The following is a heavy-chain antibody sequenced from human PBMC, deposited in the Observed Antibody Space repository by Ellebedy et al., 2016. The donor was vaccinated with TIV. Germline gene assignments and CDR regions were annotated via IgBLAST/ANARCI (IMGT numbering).Heavy chain of an antibody. V-gene: IGHV3-30*03. D-gene: IGHD6-13*01. CDR2: ISYDGSNK. Sequence: GGSLRLSXAASGFTFSSYGMHWVRQAPGKGLEWVAVISYDGSNKYYADSVKGRFTISRDNSKNTLYLQMNSLRAEDTAVYYCARNWGSIAAAPLIGYWGQGTLVTVSS. J-gene: IGHJ4*02. CDR1: GFTFSSYG. CDR3: ARNWGSIAAAPLIGY.